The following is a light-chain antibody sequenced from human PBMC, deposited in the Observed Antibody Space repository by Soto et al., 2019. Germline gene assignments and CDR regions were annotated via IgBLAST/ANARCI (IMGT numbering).Light chain of an antibody. V-gene: IGKV3-20*01. CDR2: GAS. J-gene: IGKJ1*01. Sequence: ESVLTQSTGTLSLSPGERATLSCRASQSVTSSYLAWYQQKPGQAPRLLIYGASSRATGIPDRFSGSGSGTDFTLTIRKLEPEDFAVYYWQQYGSSRRAFGQGTKVEIK. CDR1: QSVTSSY. CDR3: QQYGSSRRA.